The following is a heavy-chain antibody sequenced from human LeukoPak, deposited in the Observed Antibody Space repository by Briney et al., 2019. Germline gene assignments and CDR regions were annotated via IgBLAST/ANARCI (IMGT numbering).Heavy chain of an antibody. CDR3: ARAHFDWLLGIDY. CDR2: ISANNGDT. V-gene: IGHV1-18*04. CDR1: GYTFTSYG. J-gene: IGHJ4*02. D-gene: IGHD3-9*01. Sequence: GASVKVSCKASGYTFTSYGISWVRQAPGQGLEWVGWISANNGDTNLAQKLQDRVTMTTDTSTSTAYMELRSLRSDDTAVYYCARAHFDWLLGIDYWGQGTLVTVSS.